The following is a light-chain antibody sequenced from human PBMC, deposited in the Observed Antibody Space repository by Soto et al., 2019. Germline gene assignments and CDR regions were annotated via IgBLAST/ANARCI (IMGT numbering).Light chain of an antibody. CDR1: QDISTS. J-gene: IGKJ4*01. CDR2: DAS. Sequence: IQLTQSPSSLSASVGDSVTITCQASQDISTSLNWYHRRPGKAPKLLITDASTLQTGVPPRFRGSGAGTQFILTIDSLQPEDFATYYCQQVKSYPRTFGGGTKVDIK. CDR3: QQVKSYPRT. V-gene: IGKV1-33*01.